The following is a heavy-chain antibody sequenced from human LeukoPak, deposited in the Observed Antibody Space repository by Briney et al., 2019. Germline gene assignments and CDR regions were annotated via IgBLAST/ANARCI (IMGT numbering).Heavy chain of an antibody. V-gene: IGHV4-39*02. CDR3: ARKDDTSTYVFDY. D-gene: IGHD3-22*01. J-gene: IGHJ4*02. CDR2: CYYTGST. Sequence: SETLSLTCSVSGASISITNYYWGWVRQPPGKGLEWIGSCYYTGSTYNSPSLKGRVTVSVDTSKNHFSLRLNSVTAADTAVYYCARKDDTSTYVFDYWGQGTLVTVSS. CDR1: GASISITNYY.